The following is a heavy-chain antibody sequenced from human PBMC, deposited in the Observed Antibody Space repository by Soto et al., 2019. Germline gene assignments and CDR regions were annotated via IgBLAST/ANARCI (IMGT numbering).Heavy chain of an antibody. Sequence: ASVKVSCKASGYTFTSYGISWVRQAPGQGLEWMGWINPNSGGTNYAQKFQGWVTMTRDTSISTAYMELSRLRSDDTAVYYCARSMYYYYGMDVWGQGTTVTVSS. CDR1: GYTFTSYG. CDR2: INPNSGGT. J-gene: IGHJ6*02. V-gene: IGHV1-2*04. D-gene: IGHD2-21*01. CDR3: ARSMYYYYGMDV.